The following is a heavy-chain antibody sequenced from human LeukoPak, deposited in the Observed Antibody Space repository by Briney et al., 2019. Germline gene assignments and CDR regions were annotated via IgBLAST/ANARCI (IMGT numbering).Heavy chain of an antibody. V-gene: IGHV3-23*01. CDR3: AKDLAGRTFNDAFDI. J-gene: IGHJ3*02. CDR1: GFTFSSYA. D-gene: IGHD6-13*01. Sequence: GGSLRLSCAASGFTFSSYAMSWVRQAPGKGLEWVSAISGSGGSTYYADSVKGRFTISRDNSKNTLYVQMNSLRAEDTAVYYCAKDLAGRTFNDAFDIWGQGTMVTVSS. CDR2: ISGSGGST.